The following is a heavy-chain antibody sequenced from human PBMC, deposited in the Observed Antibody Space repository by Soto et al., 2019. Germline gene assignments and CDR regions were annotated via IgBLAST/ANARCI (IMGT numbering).Heavy chain of an antibody. D-gene: IGHD3-16*01. Sequence: EVQLVESGGGLVQPEGSLRLSCTGSGFTLNNYWMHWVRQTPGKGLVWVSRINPDGSSTSYADSVKGRFTIPRDNAKNTVYLQMNSLRVEETAAYYCAAGSYYYGMDVWGQGTAVTVSS. CDR1: GFTLNNYW. V-gene: IGHV3-74*01. CDR2: INPDGSST. J-gene: IGHJ6*02. CDR3: AAGSYYYGMDV.